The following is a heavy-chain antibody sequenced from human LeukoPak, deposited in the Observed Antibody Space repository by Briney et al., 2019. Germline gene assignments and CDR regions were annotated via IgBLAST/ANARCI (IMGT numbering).Heavy chain of an antibody. D-gene: IGHD6-19*01. J-gene: IGHJ6*02. CDR1: GGSISSYY. CDR3: ARRGHIAVAGRPRGYYYGMDV. V-gene: IGHV4-34*01. Sequence: SETLSLTSTVSGGSISSYYWSSIRQPPGKGLEWIGEINHSGGTNYNPSLKSRVTISVDTSKNPFSLKLNSVTAADTAVYYCARRGHIAVAGRPRGYYYGMDVWGQGTTVTVPS. CDR2: INHSGGT.